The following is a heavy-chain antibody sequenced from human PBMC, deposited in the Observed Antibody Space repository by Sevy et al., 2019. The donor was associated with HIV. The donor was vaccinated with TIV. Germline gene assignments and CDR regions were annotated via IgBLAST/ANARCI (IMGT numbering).Heavy chain of an antibody. CDR1: GFTFSSYA. CDR3: AKDHNLWSEGGFLHH. J-gene: IGHJ1*01. D-gene: IGHD3-10*01. Sequence: GRSLRLSCAASGFTFSSYAIHWVRQTPGKGLEWVAVISYDENNKYYADSVKGRFTVSRDNSKKTLYAQMNSLRAEDTAVYYCAKDHNLWSEGGFLHHWGQGTLVTVSS. V-gene: IGHV3-30*18. CDR2: ISYDENNK.